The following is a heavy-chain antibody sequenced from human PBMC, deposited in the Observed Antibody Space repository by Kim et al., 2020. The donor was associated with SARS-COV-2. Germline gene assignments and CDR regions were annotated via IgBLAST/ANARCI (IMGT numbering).Heavy chain of an antibody. CDR2: INAGNGNT. CDR3: ARDAGYCSGGSCSQDSY. Sequence: ASVKVSCKASGYTFTSYAMHWVRQAPGQRLEWMGWINAGNGNTKYSQKFQGRVTITRDTSASTAYMELSSLRSEDTAVYYCARDAGYCSGGSCSQDSYWGQGTLVTVSS. J-gene: IGHJ4*02. D-gene: IGHD2-15*01. CDR1: GYTFTSYA. V-gene: IGHV1-3*01.